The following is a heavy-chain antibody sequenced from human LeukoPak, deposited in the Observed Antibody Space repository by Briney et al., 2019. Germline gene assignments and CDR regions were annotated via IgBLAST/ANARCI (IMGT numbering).Heavy chain of an antibody. D-gene: IGHD3-16*01. V-gene: IGHV4-30-2*01. CDR2: IYHSGST. J-gene: IGHJ3*02. CDR1: GVSVSSGSYS. Sequence: SETLSLTCTVSGVSVSSGSYSWSWIRQPPGKGLEWIGYIYHSGSTYYNPSLKSRVTISVDRSKNQFSLKLSSVTAADTAVYYCARYVWGPLGAFDIWGQGTMVTVSS. CDR3: ARYVWGPLGAFDI.